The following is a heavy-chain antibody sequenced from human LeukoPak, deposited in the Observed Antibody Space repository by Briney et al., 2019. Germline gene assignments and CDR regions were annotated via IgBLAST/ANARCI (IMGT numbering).Heavy chain of an antibody. CDR2: INPNSGGT. V-gene: IGHV1-2*02. CDR3: ARDPGSRYFDWLLQYYFDY. J-gene: IGHJ4*02. CDR1: GYTFTGYY. D-gene: IGHD3-9*01. Sequence: ASVKVSFKASGYTFTGYYMHWVRQAPGQGLEWMGWINPNSGGTNYAQKFQGRVTMTRDTSISTAYMELSRLRSDDTAVYYCARDPGSRYFDWLLQYYFDYWGQGTLVTVSS.